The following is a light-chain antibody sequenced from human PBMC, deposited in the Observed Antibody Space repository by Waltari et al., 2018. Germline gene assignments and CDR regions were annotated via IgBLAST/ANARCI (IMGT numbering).Light chain of an antibody. CDR3: QQYNNWPPMYT. CDR2: AAS. Sequence: EIVMPQSPATLSVSPGERATLPCRASQSVSSNLAWYQQKPGQAPRVLIYAASTRATGIPARFSGSGSGTEFTLTISSLQSEDFAVYYCQQYNNWPPMYTFGQGTKLEIK. CDR1: QSVSSN. J-gene: IGKJ2*01. V-gene: IGKV3-15*01.